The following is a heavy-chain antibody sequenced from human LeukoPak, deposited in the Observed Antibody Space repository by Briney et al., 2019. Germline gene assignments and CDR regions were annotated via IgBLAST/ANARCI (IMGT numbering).Heavy chain of an antibody. CDR3: ARDPLSGSYYLVPDAFDI. D-gene: IGHD1-26*01. J-gene: IGHJ3*02. CDR1: GFTFSSYS. Sequence: GGSLRLSCAASGFTFSSYSMNWVRQAPGKGLEWVSSISSSGSYIYYADSVKGRFTISRDNAKNSLYLQMNSLRAEDTAVYYCARDPLSGSYYLVPDAFDIWGQGTMVTVSS. V-gene: IGHV3-21*01. CDR2: ISSSGSYI.